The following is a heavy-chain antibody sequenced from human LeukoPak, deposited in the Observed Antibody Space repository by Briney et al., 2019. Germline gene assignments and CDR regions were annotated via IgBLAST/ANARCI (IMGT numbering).Heavy chain of an antibody. D-gene: IGHD7-27*01. J-gene: IGHJ4*02. CDR3: ARGTGDKESFDY. Sequence: SQTLSLTCTVSGGSISSGDYYWSWIRQPPGKGLEWIGYIYYSGSTYYNPSLESRVTISVDTSKNQFSLKLSSVTAADTAVYYCARGTGDKESFDYWGQGTLVTVSS. CDR2: IYYSGST. CDR1: GGSISSGDYY. V-gene: IGHV4-30-4*01.